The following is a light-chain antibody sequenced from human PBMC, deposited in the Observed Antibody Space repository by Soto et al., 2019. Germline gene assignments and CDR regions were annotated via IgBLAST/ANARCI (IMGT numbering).Light chain of an antibody. CDR2: DVN. CDR1: SSDVGGYDF. Sequence: QSALTQPASVSGSPGQSITISCTGTSSDVGGYDFVSWHQHHPGKAPKLMIYDVNNRPSGLSNRFSGSKSGNTASLTISGLQTEDEADYYCSSYTSTHTRVFGTGTKVTVL. V-gene: IGLV2-14*01. J-gene: IGLJ1*01. CDR3: SSYTSTHTRV.